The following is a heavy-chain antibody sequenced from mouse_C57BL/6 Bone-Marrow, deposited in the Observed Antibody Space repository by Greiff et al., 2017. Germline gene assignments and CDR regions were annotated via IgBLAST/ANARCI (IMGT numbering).Heavy chain of an antibody. D-gene: IGHD2-1*01. CDR2: IDPSDSYT. J-gene: IGHJ4*01. V-gene: IGHV1-50*01. CDR3: ARVIYYGNLYYAMDY. CDR1: GYTFTSYW. Sequence: QVQLKQPGAELVKPGASVKLSCKASGYTFTSYWMQWVKQRPGQGLEWIGEIDPSDSYTNYNQKFKGKATVTVDKSSSTAYMQLSSLTSEDSAVYYCARVIYYGNLYYAMDYWGQGTSVTVSS.